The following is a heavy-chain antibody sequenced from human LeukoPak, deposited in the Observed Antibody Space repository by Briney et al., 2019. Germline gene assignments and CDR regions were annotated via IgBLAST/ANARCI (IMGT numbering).Heavy chain of an antibody. CDR2: INTISGGT. Sequence: GASVQVSCKASGYSFTYYYLHWVRQPPGQGMERRGFINTISGGTRYAQKFQGRVTMTRETSISTAYVELSGLTSDDTAVYYCGRSFPVFVTTSTHFDYWGQGTPITVSS. D-gene: IGHD2/OR15-2a*01. CDR1: GYSFTYYY. CDR3: GRSFPVFVTTSTHFDY. J-gene: IGHJ4*02. V-gene: IGHV1-2*02.